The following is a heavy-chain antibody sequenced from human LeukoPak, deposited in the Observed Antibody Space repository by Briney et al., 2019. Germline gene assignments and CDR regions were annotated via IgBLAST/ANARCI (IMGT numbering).Heavy chain of an antibody. CDR1: GDTFSSYS. Sequence: SVTVSFKASGDTFSSYSFSWVRQAPGQGLEWMGGIIPVFGTPRYAQKFQGRVTITTDESTSTAYMEVTSLRSDDTAVYYCARDRRPQLNNYFDRWGQGTLVTVSS. CDR2: IIPVFGTP. CDR3: ARDRRPQLNNYFDR. V-gene: IGHV1-69*05. J-gene: IGHJ5*02.